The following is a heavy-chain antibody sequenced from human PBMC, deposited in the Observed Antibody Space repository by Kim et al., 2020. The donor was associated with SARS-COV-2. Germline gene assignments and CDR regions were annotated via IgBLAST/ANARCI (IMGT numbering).Heavy chain of an antibody. CDR2: INPNSGGT. CDR3: ARPNDYGGNSDAFDI. V-gene: IGHV1-2*02. CDR1: GYTFSGYY. D-gene: IGHD4-17*01. Sequence: ASVKVSCKASGYTFSGYYMHWVRQAPGQGLEWMGWINPNSGGTNYAQRFQGRVTMTRDTSISTAYMELSRLRSDDTAVYYCARPNDYGGNSDAFDIWGQGTMVTVSS. J-gene: IGHJ3*02.